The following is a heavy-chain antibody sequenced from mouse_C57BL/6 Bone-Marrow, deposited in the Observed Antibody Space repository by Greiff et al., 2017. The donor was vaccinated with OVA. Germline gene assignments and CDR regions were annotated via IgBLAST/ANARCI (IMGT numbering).Heavy chain of an antibody. CDR3: ARDHRPYYYGLYYAMDY. D-gene: IGHD1-1*01. V-gene: IGHV5-17*01. Sequence: DVKLVESGGGLVKPGGSLKLSCAASGFTFSDYGMHWVRQAPEKGLEWVAYISSGSSTIYYADTVKGRFTISRDNAKNTLFLQMTSLRSEDTAMYYCARDHRPYYYGLYYAMDYWGQGTSVTVSS. CDR1: GFTFSDYG. J-gene: IGHJ4*01. CDR2: ISSGSSTI.